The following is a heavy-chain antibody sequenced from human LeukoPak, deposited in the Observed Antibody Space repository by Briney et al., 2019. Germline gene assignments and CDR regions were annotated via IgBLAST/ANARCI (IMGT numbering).Heavy chain of an antibody. Sequence: ASVKVSCKASGYTFTRYGINWVRQAPGQGLEWMGWISGYNEKTNYAQKFQGRVTMATDTSTSTAYMELRRLRSDDTAVYYCARDPGSFLSGSGWLNWFEPWGQGTLVTVSS. V-gene: IGHV1-18*01. CDR2: ISGYNEKT. CDR3: ARDPGSFLSGSGWLNWFEP. J-gene: IGHJ5*02. CDR1: GYTFTRYG. D-gene: IGHD6-19*01.